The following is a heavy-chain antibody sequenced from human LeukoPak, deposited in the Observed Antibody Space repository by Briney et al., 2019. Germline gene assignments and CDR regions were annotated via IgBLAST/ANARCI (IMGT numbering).Heavy chain of an antibody. Sequence: SETLSLTRTVSGGSISSYYWSWIRQPPGKGLEWIGYIYYSGSPNYNPSLKSRVTISIHTSKKQFSLKLSSVTAADTAVYYCARALSGTYGLFQHWGQGTLVTVSS. CDR1: GGSISSYY. CDR3: ARALSGTYGLFQH. CDR2: IYYSGSP. J-gene: IGHJ1*01. V-gene: IGHV4-59*01. D-gene: IGHD1-26*01.